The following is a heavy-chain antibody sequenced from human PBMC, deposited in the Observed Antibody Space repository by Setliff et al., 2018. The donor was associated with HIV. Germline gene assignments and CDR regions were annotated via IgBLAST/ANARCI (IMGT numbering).Heavy chain of an antibody. V-gene: IGHV3-9*03. CDR2: ISWNSGSI. J-gene: IGHJ4*02. CDR1: GFTFDDYA. CDR3: ARGRITIFGGTYYFDY. Sequence: LRLSCAASGFTFDDYAMHWVRQAPGKGLEWVSGISWNSGSIGYADSVKGRFTISRDNAKNSLYLQMNSLRAEDMALYYCARGRITIFGGTYYFDYWGQGTLVTVSS. D-gene: IGHD3-3*01.